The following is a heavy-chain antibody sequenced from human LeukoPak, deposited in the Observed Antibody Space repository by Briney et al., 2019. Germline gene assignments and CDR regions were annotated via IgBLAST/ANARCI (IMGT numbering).Heavy chain of an antibody. CDR1: GLPFSSYT. J-gene: IGHJ4*02. D-gene: IGHD3-10*01. CDR2: IRYDGSGK. CDR3: ARYYGSGSYFVY. V-gene: IGHV3-30*02. Sequence: GGPLGLSCAAPGLPFSSYTMNWFRQAPGKGREGVAFIRYDGSGKYYADSVKGRFTISRDNSKNTLYLQMNSLRAEDTAVYYCARYYGSGSYFVYWGQGTLVTVSS.